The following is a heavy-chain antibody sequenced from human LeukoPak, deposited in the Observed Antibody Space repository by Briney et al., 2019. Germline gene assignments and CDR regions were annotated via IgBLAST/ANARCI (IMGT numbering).Heavy chain of an antibody. D-gene: IGHD6-6*01. CDR2: ISWNSGSI. CDR3: ARSSYSSSSSV. V-gene: IGHV3-9*01. J-gene: IGHJ3*01. Sequence: GGSLRLSCAASGFTFDDYAMHWVRQAPGKGLEWVSGISWNSGSIGYADSVKGRFTISRDNAKNSLYLQMNSLRAEDTALYYCARSSYSSSSSVWGQGTMVTVSS. CDR1: GFTFDDYA.